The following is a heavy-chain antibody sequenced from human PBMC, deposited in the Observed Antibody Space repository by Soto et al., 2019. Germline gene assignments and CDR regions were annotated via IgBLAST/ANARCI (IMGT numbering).Heavy chain of an antibody. CDR1: GFTFSSYG. Sequence: QVQLVESGGGVVQPGRSLRLSCAASGFTFSSYGMHWVRQAPGKGLEWVAVIWYDGSNKYYADSVKGRFTISRDNSKHTLYLQMNSLRAEDTAVYYCARDSRPRGESGYVLDYWGQGTLVTVSS. D-gene: IGHD5-12*01. J-gene: IGHJ4*02. CDR3: ARDSRPRGESGYVLDY. CDR2: IWYDGSNK. V-gene: IGHV3-33*01.